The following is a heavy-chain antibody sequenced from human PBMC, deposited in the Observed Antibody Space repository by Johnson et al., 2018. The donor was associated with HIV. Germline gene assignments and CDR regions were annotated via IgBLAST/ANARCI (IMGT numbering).Heavy chain of an antibody. CDR1: GFTFSSYW. CDR2: IDWDGISA. CDR3: AKGPGDALDI. J-gene: IGHJ3*02. V-gene: IGHV3-43D*03. Sequence: VQLVESGGGLVQPGGSLRLSCAASGFTFSSYWMHWVRQAPGKGLEWVSFIDWDGISAYYADSVKGRFTISIDNNKNSLYLEMNSLRAEDTALYYCAKGPGDALDIWGQGTMVTVSS.